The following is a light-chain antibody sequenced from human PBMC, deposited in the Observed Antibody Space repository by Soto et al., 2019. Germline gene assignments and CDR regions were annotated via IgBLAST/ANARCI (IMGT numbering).Light chain of an antibody. J-gene: IGLJ1*01. CDR3: TSYAGGNNV. CDR2: EVN. V-gene: IGLV2-8*01. Sequence: QSALTQPPSASGSPGQSVTISCTGTSTDVGGYYYVSWYQQHPGKVPKLMIYEVNKRPSGVPDRFSGSKSGNTASLTVSGLQPEDEADYYCTSYAGGNNVFGTGTKVTVL. CDR1: STDVGGYYY.